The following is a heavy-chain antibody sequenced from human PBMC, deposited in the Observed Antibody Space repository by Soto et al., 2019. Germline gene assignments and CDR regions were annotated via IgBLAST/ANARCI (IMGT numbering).Heavy chain of an antibody. CDR1: GFTFRSYG. V-gene: IGHV3-30*18. CDR3: AKGFGWELHLGHLYYNSGMDV. CDR2: MSFDGSNK. J-gene: IGHJ6*02. D-gene: IGHD3-10*01. Sequence: QVQLVESGGGVVQPGRSLRLSCAASGFTFRSYGMHWVRQAPGKGLEWVALMSFDGSNKYYADSVRGRFTISSDNSKSTLYLQMDILRPEDTAVYYCAKGFGWELHLGHLYYNSGMDVWGQGTTVTVSS.